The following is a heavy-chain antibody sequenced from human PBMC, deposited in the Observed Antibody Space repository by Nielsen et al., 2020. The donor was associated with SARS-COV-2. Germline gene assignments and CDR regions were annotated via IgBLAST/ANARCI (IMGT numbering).Heavy chain of an antibody. V-gene: IGHV3-7*01. D-gene: IGHD6-19*01. Sequence: GGSLRLSCAASGFTFSSYWMSWVRQAPGKGLEWVANIKQDGSEKYYVDSVKGRFTISRDNAKNSLYLQMNSLRAEDTAVYYCASGIYSSGWFDYYYYGMDVWGQGTTVTVSS. CDR3: ASGIYSSGWFDYYYYGMDV. CDR2: IKQDGSEK. J-gene: IGHJ6*02. CDR1: GFTFSSYW.